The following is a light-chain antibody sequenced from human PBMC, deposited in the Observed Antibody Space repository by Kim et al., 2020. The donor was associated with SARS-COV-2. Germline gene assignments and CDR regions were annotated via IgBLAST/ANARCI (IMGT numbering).Light chain of an antibody. CDR1: QNVNTW. CDR3: QQYNDHELT. CDR2: DAS. J-gene: IGKJ4*01. Sequence: ASVGDRVTITCRASQNVNTWLAWYQQRPGKAPQVLISDASNLESGVPSRFSGRGSGTEFPLTISSLQPEDFAVYYCQQYNDHELTFGGGTKVDIK. V-gene: IGKV1-5*01.